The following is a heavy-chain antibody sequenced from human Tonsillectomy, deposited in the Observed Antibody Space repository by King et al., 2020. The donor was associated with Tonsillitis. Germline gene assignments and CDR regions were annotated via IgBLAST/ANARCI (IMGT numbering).Heavy chain of an antibody. CDR1: GYSISSDYY. CDR3: ARGAQYYYDSSGYFHAFDI. D-gene: IGHD3-22*01. V-gene: IGHV4-38-2*01. CDR2: IYHSGST. J-gene: IGHJ3*02. Sequence: QLQESGPGLVKPSETLPLTCAVSGYSISSDYYWGWIRQPPGKGLEWIGSIYHSGSTYYNPSLKSRVTISVDTFNNQFSLKLSSVTAADTAVYYCARGAQYYYDSSGYFHAFDIWGQGTMVTVSS.